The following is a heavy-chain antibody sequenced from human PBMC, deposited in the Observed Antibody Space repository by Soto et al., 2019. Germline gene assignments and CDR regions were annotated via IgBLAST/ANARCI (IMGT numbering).Heavy chain of an antibody. V-gene: IGHV4-61*01. CDR2: IYYSGST. CDR3: ARSGSGSGWF. Sequence: QVQLQESGPGLVKPSETLSLTCTVSGGSVSSGRYYWSWIRQPPGKGLEWIGYIYYSGSTKYNPSLKSRVTISVDTSKNQFSVKLTSMTAADTAVYYCARSGSGSGWFGGRGTLVTVSS. CDR1: GGSVSSGRYY. J-gene: IGHJ4*02. D-gene: IGHD6-19*01.